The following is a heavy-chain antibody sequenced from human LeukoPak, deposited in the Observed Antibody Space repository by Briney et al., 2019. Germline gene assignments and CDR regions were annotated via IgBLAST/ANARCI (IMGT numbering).Heavy chain of an antibody. D-gene: IGHD1-26*01. Sequence: GGSLRLSCAASGFTFSSYSMNWVRQGPGKWLEWVSHITASGTAMFYADSVRGRFTISRDHAKNSLYLQMNSLRDEDTAVYYCASSGSYRFDYWGQGTLVTVSS. CDR2: ITASGTAM. CDR1: GFTFSSYS. V-gene: IGHV3-48*02. CDR3: ASSGSYRFDY. J-gene: IGHJ4*02.